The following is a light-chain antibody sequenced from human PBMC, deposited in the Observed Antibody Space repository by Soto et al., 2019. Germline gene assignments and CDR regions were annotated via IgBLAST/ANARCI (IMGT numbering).Light chain of an antibody. J-gene: IGKJ1*01. V-gene: IGKV1-5*01. CDR2: DVS. CDR1: QSIAAS. Sequence: DVQMTQSPSTLSASVGDSFTITCRASQSIAASLAWYQLKPGEAPKLLIYDVSNLESGVPSRFSGSGSGTEFSLTIRSLHPDDFATYYCQQYDYSRTFGQGTKVEIK. CDR3: QQYDYSRT.